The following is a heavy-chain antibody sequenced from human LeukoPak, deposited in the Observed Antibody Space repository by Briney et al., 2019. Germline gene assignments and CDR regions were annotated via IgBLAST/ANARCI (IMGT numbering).Heavy chain of an antibody. J-gene: IGHJ4*02. CDR3: ARGSHSSGYYYDY. D-gene: IGHD3-22*01. Sequence: SETLSLTCTVSGDSINNFYWSWIRQPAGKGLEWIGRVYSSGTTDYNPSLKSRVSMSVDTSSNQFSLKLSSVTAADTAVYYCARGSHSSGYYYDYWGQGTLVTVSS. V-gene: IGHV4-4*07. CDR2: VYSSGTT. CDR1: GDSINNFY.